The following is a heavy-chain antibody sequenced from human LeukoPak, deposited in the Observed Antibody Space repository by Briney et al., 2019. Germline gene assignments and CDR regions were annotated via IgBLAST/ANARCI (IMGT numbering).Heavy chain of an antibody. D-gene: IGHD3-22*01. CDR3: AKGSSYYYDSSGYYPS. Sequence: GGSLRLSCTVSGFTVSSNSMSWVRQAPGKGLEWVSAISGSGGSTYYADSVKGRFTISRDNSKNTLYLQMNSLRAKDTAVYYCAKGSSYYYDSSGYYPSWGQGTLVTVSS. CDR1: GFTVSSNS. J-gene: IGHJ5*02. V-gene: IGHV3-23*01. CDR2: ISGSGGST.